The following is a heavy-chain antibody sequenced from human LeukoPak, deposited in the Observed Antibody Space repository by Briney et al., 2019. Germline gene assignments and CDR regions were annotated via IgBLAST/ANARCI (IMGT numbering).Heavy chain of an antibody. D-gene: IGHD3-10*01. CDR2: ISSTSSTI. J-gene: IGHJ4*02. CDR3: ATEPGINN. V-gene: IGHV3-48*02. Sequence: QPGGSLRLSCAASGFTFSTYTINWIRQAPGKGLEWVSCISSTSSTIYYADSVKGRFTISRDNAKNSAYLQMNSLRDEDTAVYYCATEPGINNWGQGTLVTVSS. CDR1: GFTFSTYT.